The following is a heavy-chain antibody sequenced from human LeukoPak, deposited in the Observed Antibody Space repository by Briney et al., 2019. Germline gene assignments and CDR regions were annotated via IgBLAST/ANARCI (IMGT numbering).Heavy chain of an antibody. Sequence: SETLSLTCTVSGGSISSSSYYWGWIRQPPGKGLEWIGSIYYSGSTNYNPSLKSRVTISVDTSKNQFSLKLSSVTAADTAVYYCARDLGRIAAAGLAKAGWFDPWGQGTLVTVSS. V-gene: IGHV4-39*07. CDR2: IYYSGST. CDR3: ARDLGRIAAAGLAKAGWFDP. CDR1: GGSISSSSYY. D-gene: IGHD6-13*01. J-gene: IGHJ5*02.